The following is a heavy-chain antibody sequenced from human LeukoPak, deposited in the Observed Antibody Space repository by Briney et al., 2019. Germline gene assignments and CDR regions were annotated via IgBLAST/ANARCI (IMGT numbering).Heavy chain of an antibody. CDR2: ISAYNGNT. D-gene: IGHD3-16*01. Sequence: SVKASCTASGYTSTSFGISWVRDAPGQGPEWIGWISAYNGNTNYAQTLQGRVTMTTDTSTSTAYMELRSLRSDDTAVYYCARDTADCVWGLRGPFDIWGQGTMVTVSS. J-gene: IGHJ3*02. V-gene: IGHV1-18*01. CDR3: ARDTADCVWGLRGPFDI. CDR1: GYTSTSFG.